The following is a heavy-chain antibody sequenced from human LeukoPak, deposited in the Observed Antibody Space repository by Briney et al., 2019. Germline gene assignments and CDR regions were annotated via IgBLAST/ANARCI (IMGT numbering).Heavy chain of an antibody. CDR3: ARSHYYDSSGYHLIGFKY. J-gene: IGHJ4*02. CDR1: GYTFTSYG. Sequence: ASVKVSCKASGYTFTSYGFSWVRQAPGQGLEWMGWISAYKGNTNYAQKLQGRVTMATDTSTSTAYMELRSLRSDDTAVYYCARSHYYDSSGYHLIGFKYWGQGTLVTVSS. CDR2: ISAYKGNT. D-gene: IGHD3-22*01. V-gene: IGHV1-18*01.